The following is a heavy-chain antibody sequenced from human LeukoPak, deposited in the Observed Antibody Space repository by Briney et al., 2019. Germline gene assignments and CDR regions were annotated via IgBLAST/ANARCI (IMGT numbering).Heavy chain of an antibody. V-gene: IGHV1-69*13. CDR1: GGTFSNCA. Sequence: SVKVSCKTSGGTFSNCAISWVRQAPGQGLDWMGGIIPIFGTAHYAQKFQGRVTITADESTSTAYMELSSLRSEDTAVYYCARGWLAETTVVTPYNYWGQGTVVTVSS. J-gene: IGHJ4*02. CDR2: IIPIFGTA. D-gene: IGHD4-23*01. CDR3: ARGWLAETTVVTPYNY.